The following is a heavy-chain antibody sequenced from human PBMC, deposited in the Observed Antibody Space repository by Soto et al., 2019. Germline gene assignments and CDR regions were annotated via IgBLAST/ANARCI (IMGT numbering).Heavy chain of an antibody. D-gene: IGHD5-12*01. V-gene: IGHV3-33*01. CDR2: IWYDGSNK. J-gene: IGHJ6*02. CDR1: GFTFSSYG. Sequence: QVQLVESGGGVVQPGRSLRLSCAASGFTFSSYGMHWVRQAPGKGLERVAVIWYDGSNKYYADSVKGRFTISRDNSKNTLYLQMNSLRAEDTAVYYCARGGDSGYDYGYYYYYGMDVWGQGTTVTVSS. CDR3: ARGGDSGYDYGYYYYYGMDV.